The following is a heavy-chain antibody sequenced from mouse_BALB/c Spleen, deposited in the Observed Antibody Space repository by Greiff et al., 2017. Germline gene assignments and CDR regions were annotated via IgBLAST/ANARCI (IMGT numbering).Heavy chain of an antibody. CDR2: ISSGSSTI. V-gene: IGHV5-17*02. D-gene: IGHD1-1*01. CDR1: GFTFSSFG. Sequence: DVHLVESGGGLVQPGGSRKLSCAASGFTFSSFGMHWVRQAPEKGLEWVAYISSGSSTIYYADTVKGRFTISRDNPKNTLFLQMTSLRSEDTAMYYCARLRGDYYAMDYWGQGTSVTVSS. J-gene: IGHJ4*01. CDR3: ARLRGDYYAMDY.